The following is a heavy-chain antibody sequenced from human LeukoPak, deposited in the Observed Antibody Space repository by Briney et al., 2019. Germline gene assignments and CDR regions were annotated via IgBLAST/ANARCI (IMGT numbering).Heavy chain of an antibody. CDR1: GYTFTGYY. CDR3: ARDLDSSGYGSFDY. Sequence: ASVKVSCKASGYTFTGYYMHWVRQAPGQGLEWMGGIIPIFGTANYAQKFQGRVTITTDESTSTAYMELSSLRSEDTAVYYRARDLDSSGYGSFDYWGQGTLVTVSS. D-gene: IGHD3-22*01. J-gene: IGHJ4*02. V-gene: IGHV1-69*05. CDR2: IIPIFGTA.